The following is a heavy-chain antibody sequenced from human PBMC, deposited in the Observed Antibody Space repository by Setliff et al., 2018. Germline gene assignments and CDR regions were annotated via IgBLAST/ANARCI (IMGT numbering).Heavy chain of an antibody. V-gene: IGHV4-39*07. CDR3: ARAMYSAGYYGGGYSYYYMDV. CDR2: IYYSGTA. J-gene: IGHJ6*03. Sequence: TSETLSLTCTISGDSISDISYYWGFIRQSPGKGPEWIGSIYYSGTAYYNPSLKSRVTISLDSSKTQFSLKLSSVTAADTAVYYCARAMYSAGYYGGGYSYYYMDVWGKGTTVTVSS. D-gene: IGHD3-22*01. CDR1: GDSISDISYY.